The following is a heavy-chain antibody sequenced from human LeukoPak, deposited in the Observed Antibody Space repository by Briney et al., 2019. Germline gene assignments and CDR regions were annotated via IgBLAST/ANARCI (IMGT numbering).Heavy chain of an antibody. CDR1: GASITNYY. CDR2: IYPSGST. CDR3: ARVRPNWNDGTFDY. D-gene: IGHD1-1*01. J-gene: IGHJ4*02. V-gene: IGHV4-4*07. Sequence: PSETLSLTCTVSGASITNYYWSWIRPSAGKGLQWIGRIYPSGSTHSNPSLKSRVPMSLDTSKNQFSLGLSSVTAADTAVYYCARVRPNWNDGTFDYWGQGTLVTVSS.